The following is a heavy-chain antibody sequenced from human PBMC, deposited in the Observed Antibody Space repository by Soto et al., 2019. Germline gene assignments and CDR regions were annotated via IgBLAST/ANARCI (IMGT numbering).Heavy chain of an antibody. Sequence: GRSLRLSCAASGFTFSSYGMHWVRQAPGKGLEGVAVISYYRSNKYYAESVKGRFTISRDNSKNTLYLQMNSLRAEDTAVYYCAKDAERYDFWSGYPVWGQGIMVTVSS. J-gene: IGHJ3*01. CDR1: GFTFSSYG. CDR3: AKDAERYDFWSGYPV. V-gene: IGHV3-30*18. CDR2: ISYYRSNK. D-gene: IGHD3-3*01.